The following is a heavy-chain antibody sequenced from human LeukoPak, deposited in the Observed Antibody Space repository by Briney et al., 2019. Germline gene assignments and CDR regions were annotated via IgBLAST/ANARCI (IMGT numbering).Heavy chain of an antibody. Sequence: SETLSLTCAVSGASINSGSYFWNWIRQPAGEGLEYIGRVHTSETANYNPSLRSRVAISLDTSMNHFSLRLNSVTAADTAVYYCARDGYASGSYYDYWGQGTLVTVSS. CDR1: GASINSGSYF. V-gene: IGHV4-61*02. CDR3: ARDGYASGSYYDY. J-gene: IGHJ4*02. D-gene: IGHD1-26*01. CDR2: VHTSETA.